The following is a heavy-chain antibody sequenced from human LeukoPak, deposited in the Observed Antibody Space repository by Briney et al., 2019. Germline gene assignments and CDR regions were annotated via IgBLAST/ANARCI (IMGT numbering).Heavy chain of an antibody. Sequence: GSPRLSCAASGFTFSSYAMGWVRQAPGKGLEWVSAISGSGGSTYYADSVKGRFTISRDNSKNTLYLQMNSLRAEDTAVYYCAKETGDVYGDQGFDYWGQGTLVTVPS. V-gene: IGHV3-23*01. J-gene: IGHJ4*02. CDR1: GFTFSSYA. CDR3: AKETGDVYGDQGFDY. CDR2: ISGSGGST. D-gene: IGHD4-17*01.